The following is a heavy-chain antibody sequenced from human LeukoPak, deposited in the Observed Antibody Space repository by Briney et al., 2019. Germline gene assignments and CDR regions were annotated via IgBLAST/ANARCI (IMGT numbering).Heavy chain of an antibody. V-gene: IGHV4-59*01. D-gene: IGHD2-21*02. J-gene: IGHJ3*02. CDR2: IYYSGST. CDR3: ARDLAYCGGDCYSNALDI. Sequence: PSETLSLTCTVSGGSISSYYWSWIRQPPGKGLEWIGYIYYSGSTNYNPSLKSRVTISVDTSKNQFSLKLSSVTAADTAVYYCARDLAYCGGDCYSNALDIWGLGTMVTVSS. CDR1: GGSISSYY.